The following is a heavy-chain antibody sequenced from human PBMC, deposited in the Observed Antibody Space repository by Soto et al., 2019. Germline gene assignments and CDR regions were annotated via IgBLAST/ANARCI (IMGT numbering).Heavy chain of an antibody. CDR1: GFTFSTYT. CDR3: GSEEDYNGSDSVPGD. J-gene: IGHJ4*02. V-gene: IGHV3-30-3*01. Sequence: GGSLRLSCAASGFTFSTYTMHWVRQTPGKGLEWVAVIFHNGNTKYYTESVKGRFTISRDNSNNMLYLQMNSLRAEDTAVYYCGSEEDYNGSDSVPGDWGRGTLVTV. D-gene: IGHD3-10*01. CDR2: IFHNGNTK.